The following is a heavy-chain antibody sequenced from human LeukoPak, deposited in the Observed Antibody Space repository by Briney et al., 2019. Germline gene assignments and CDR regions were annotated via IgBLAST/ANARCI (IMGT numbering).Heavy chain of an antibody. CDR2: ISGSGGST. Sequence: GGSLRLSCEASGFTFSDYSMAWVRQAPGKGLEWVSAISGSGGSTYYADSAKGRFTISRDNSKNTLYLQMNSLRAEDTAVYYCAKDRLGGPYFFHYWGQGTLVTVSS. D-gene: IGHD3-16*01. V-gene: IGHV3-23*01. CDR1: GFTFSDYS. J-gene: IGHJ4*02. CDR3: AKDRLGGPYFFHY.